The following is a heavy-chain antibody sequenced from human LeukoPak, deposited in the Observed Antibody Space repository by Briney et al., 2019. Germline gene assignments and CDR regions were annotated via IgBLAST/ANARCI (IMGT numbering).Heavy chain of an antibody. J-gene: IGHJ4*02. CDR3: AGKYGRPSCFDY. Sequence: SETLSLTCAVYGGSFSGYYWSWIRQPPGKGLEWIGEINYSGSTNYNPSLKSRVTISVDTSKNQFSLKLSSVTAADTAVYYCAGKYGRPSCFDYWDQGTLVTVSS. CDR1: GGSFSGYY. D-gene: IGHD2-2*01. CDR2: INYSGST. V-gene: IGHV4-34*01.